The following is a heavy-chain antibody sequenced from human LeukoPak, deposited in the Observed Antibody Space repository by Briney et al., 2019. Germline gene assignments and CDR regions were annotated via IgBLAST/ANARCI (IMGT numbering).Heavy chain of an antibody. J-gene: IGHJ4*02. CDR3: ARGHDSSGYYSQKNYYFDY. CDR1: GYTFTSYG. CDR2: IIPIFGTA. Sequence: SVKVSCKASGYTFTSYGISWVRQAPGQGLEWMGGIIPIFGTANYAQKFQGRVTITADKSTSTAYMELSSLRSEDTAVYYCARGHDSSGYYSQKNYYFDYWGQGTLVTVSS. V-gene: IGHV1-69*06. D-gene: IGHD3-22*01.